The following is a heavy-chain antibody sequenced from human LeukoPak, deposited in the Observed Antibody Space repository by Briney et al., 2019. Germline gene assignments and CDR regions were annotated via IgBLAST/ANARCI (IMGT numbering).Heavy chain of an antibody. D-gene: IGHD5-18*01. Sequence: SETLSLTCTVSGGSVSSGSYYWSWIRQPPGKGLEWIANMYYSGSTNYNPSLKSRVTISVNTSKNQFSLRLSSATAADTAVYYCARDIYGYSDYWGQGTLVTVSS. CDR2: MYYSGST. V-gene: IGHV4-61*01. CDR1: GGSVSSGSYY. J-gene: IGHJ4*02. CDR3: ARDIYGYSDY.